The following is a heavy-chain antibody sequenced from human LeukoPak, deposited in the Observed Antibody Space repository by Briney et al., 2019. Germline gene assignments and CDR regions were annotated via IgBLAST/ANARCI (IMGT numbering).Heavy chain of an antibody. Sequence: ASVKVPCKASGYTFTSYGISWVRQAPGQGLEWMGWISAYNGNTNYAQKLQGRVTMTTDTSTSTAYMELRSLRSDDTAVYYCARHILSGYDFDYWGQGTLVTVSS. V-gene: IGHV1-18*01. CDR2: ISAYNGNT. CDR1: GYTFTSYG. J-gene: IGHJ4*02. D-gene: IGHD5-12*01. CDR3: ARHILSGYDFDY.